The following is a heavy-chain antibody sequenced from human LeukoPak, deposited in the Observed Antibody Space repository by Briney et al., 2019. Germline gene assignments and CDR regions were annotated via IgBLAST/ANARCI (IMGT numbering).Heavy chain of an antibody. V-gene: IGHV1-69*13. CDR2: IIPIFGTA. J-gene: IGHJ4*02. Sequence: SVKVSCKASGGTFSSYAISWVRQAPGQGLEWMGGIIPIFGTANYAQKFQGRVTITADESTSTAYMELSSLRSEDTAVYYCARTGSVDYDILTGYALGYFDYWGQGTLVTVSS. CDR1: GGTFSSYA. D-gene: IGHD3-9*01. CDR3: ARTGSVDYDILTGYALGYFDY.